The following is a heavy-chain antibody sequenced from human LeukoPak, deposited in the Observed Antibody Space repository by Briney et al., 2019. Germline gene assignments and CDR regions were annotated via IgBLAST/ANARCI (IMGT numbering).Heavy chain of an antibody. J-gene: IGHJ5*01. CDR2: INPNSGGS. D-gene: IGHD1-26*01. V-gene: IGHV1-2*02. CDR1: GYTFTDYD. Sequence: ASVKVSCKTSGYTFTDYDMHWMRQAPEQGLEWMGYINPNSGGSNYAQKFQGRVTMTRDTSISTAYMELSGLRSDDSAVYYCARYSGNYNGRFDSWGQGTLVTVSS. CDR3: ARYSGNYNGRFDS.